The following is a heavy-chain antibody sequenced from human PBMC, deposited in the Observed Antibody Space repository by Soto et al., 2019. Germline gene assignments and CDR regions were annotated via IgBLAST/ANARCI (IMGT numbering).Heavy chain of an antibody. Sequence: QVQLQQWGAGLWKPSETLSLTCAVYGGSFSGYYWSWIRQPPGKGLEGIGEINHRGSTNYNPSLKSRVTISVDTSKNQFSLKLSSVTAADTAVYYCARGAAAATIRWYYYYGMDVWGQGTTVTVSS. V-gene: IGHV4-34*01. J-gene: IGHJ6*02. CDR2: INHRGST. CDR3: ARGAAAATIRWYYYYGMDV. CDR1: GGSFSGYY. D-gene: IGHD6-13*01.